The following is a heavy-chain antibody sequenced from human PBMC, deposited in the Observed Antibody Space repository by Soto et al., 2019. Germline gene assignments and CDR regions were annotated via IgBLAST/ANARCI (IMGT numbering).Heavy chain of an antibody. D-gene: IGHD3-22*01. CDR2: IYPGDSDT. J-gene: IGHJ6*02. CDR3: ARHGGDYYDSSGYPTYYYYGMDV. Sequence: GESLKISCKGSGYSFTSYWIGWVRQMPGKGLECMGVIYPGDSDTRYSPSFQGQVTISADKSISTAYLQWSSLKASDTAMYYCARHGGDYYDSSGYPTYYYYGMDVWGQGTTVTVSS. CDR1: GYSFTSYW. V-gene: IGHV5-51*01.